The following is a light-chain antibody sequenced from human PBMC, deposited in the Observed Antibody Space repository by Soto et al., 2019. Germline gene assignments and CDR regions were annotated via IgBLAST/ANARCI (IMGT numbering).Light chain of an antibody. V-gene: IGKV3-15*01. J-gene: IGKJ5*01. Sequence: EIVVTQSPATLSVSPGERATLSCRASQSVSSDLAWYQQKPGQTPRLLIYGASARATGIPGRFSGSGSGTEFTLTISSLQSEDSAVYYCQQYNKWPPITFGQGTRLDI. CDR2: GAS. CDR3: QQYNKWPPIT. CDR1: QSVSSD.